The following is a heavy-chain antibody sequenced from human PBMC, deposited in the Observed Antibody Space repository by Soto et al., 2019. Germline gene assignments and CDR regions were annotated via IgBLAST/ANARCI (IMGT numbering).Heavy chain of an antibody. J-gene: IGHJ4*02. CDR1: GFTFSSYS. CDR2: ISSSSSTI. D-gene: IGHD6-19*01. CDR3: ARDQLPLSGWYWFDY. V-gene: IGHV3-48*02. Sequence: GGSLRLSCAASGFTFSSYSMNWVRQAPGKGLEWVSYISSSSSTIYYADSVKGRFTIPRDNAKNSLYLQMNSLRDEETAVYYCARDQLPLSGWYWFDYWGQGTLVTVSS.